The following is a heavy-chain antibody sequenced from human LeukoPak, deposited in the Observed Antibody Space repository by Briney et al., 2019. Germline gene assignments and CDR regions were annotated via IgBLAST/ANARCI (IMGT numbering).Heavy chain of an antibody. CDR3: AGWSVSYYDILTGSYYYGMDV. CDR1: GGSISSSSYY. J-gene: IGHJ6*02. CDR2: IYYSGST. V-gene: IGHV4-39*07. Sequence: SETLSLTCTVSGGSISSSSYYWGWIRQPPGKGLEWIGSIYYSGSTNYNPSLKSRVTISVDTSKNQFSLKLSSVTAADTAVYYCAGWSVSYYDILTGSYYYGMDVWGQGTTVTVSS. D-gene: IGHD3-9*01.